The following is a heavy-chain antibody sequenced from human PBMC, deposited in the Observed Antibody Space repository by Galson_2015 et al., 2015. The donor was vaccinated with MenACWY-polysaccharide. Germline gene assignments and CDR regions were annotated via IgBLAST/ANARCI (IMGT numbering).Heavy chain of an antibody. V-gene: IGHV4-61*02. CDR1: GGSINSGNYY. J-gene: IGHJ4*01. CDR2: IFASGHT. Sequence: TLSLTCTVSGGSINSGNYYWSWIRQSAGKGLEWIGRIFASGHTDYNPSLKSRVTISIDTSKNQFSLRLSSVTAADTAVYSCARGFD. CDR3: ARGFD.